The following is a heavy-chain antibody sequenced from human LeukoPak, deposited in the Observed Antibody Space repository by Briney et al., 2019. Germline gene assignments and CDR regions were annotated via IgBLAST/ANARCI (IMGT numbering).Heavy chain of an antibody. J-gene: IGHJ4*02. Sequence: GASVKVSCKASGYTFTDYGISWVRQVPGQGLEWMGWISTYNGNTNYAQKLQGRVTMTTDTSTSTAYMELRSLRSDDTAMYYCAREVIVEMRFDYWGQGTLVTVSS. D-gene: IGHD2-21*01. CDR2: ISTYNGNT. CDR1: GYTFTDYG. V-gene: IGHV1-18*01. CDR3: AREVIVEMRFDY.